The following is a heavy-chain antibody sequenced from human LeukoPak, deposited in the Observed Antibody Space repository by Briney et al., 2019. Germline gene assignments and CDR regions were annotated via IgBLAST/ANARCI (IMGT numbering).Heavy chain of an antibody. CDR3: ARDLMVRGVLFDY. Sequence: GGSLRLSCAASGFTFSSYSMHWVRQAPGKGLEWVAVIWYDGSNKYYADSVKGRFTISRDNSKNTLYLQMNSLRAEDTAVYYCARDLMVRGVLFDYWGQGTLVTVSS. CDR1: GFTFSSYS. D-gene: IGHD3-10*01. J-gene: IGHJ4*02. V-gene: IGHV3-33*01. CDR2: IWYDGSNK.